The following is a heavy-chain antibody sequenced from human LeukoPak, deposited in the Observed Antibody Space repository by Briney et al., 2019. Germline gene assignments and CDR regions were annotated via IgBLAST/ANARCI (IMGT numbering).Heavy chain of an antibody. Sequence: GGSLSLSCAVSGFTFNNAWLSWVRQPPGKGLEGVGRINYKTNGGTADYAAPVQGRFTISRDDSKDTLYLQMNSLRTEDTAVYYCTTDHRTIYGVVFPDYWGQGTLVTVSS. CDR1: GFTFNNAW. J-gene: IGHJ4*02. V-gene: IGHV3-15*01. CDR3: TTDHRTIYGVVFPDY. CDR2: INYKTNGGTA. D-gene: IGHD3-3*01.